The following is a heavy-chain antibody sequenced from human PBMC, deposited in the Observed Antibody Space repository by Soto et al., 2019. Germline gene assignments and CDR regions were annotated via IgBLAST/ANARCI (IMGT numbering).Heavy chain of an antibody. Sequence: SETLSLTCAVYGGSFSGYYWSWIRQPPGKGLEWIGEINHSGSTNYDPSLKIRVTISVDTSKNQFSMKLSSVTAADTAVHYCARGVAALLGFLGQGNPVTVSS. D-gene: IGHD6-25*01. CDR2: INHSGST. V-gene: IGHV4-34*01. CDR3: ARGVAALLGF. CDR1: GGSFSGYY. J-gene: IGHJ4*02.